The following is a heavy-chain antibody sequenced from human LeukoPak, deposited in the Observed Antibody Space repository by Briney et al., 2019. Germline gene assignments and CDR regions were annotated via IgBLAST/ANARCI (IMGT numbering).Heavy chain of an antibody. CDR1: GFTLSSNY. V-gene: IGHV3-53*04. CDR2: IYSGGSK. Sequence: GGSLRLSCAASGFTLSSNYMSWVRQAPGKGLEWVSVIYSGGSKYYPDSVKGRFTISRHNTKNTLYLQMNSLRAEDAAVYYCARDPRYCSSTSCYSGAFDIWGQGTMVTVSS. J-gene: IGHJ3*02. CDR3: ARDPRYCSSTSCYSGAFDI. D-gene: IGHD2-2*01.